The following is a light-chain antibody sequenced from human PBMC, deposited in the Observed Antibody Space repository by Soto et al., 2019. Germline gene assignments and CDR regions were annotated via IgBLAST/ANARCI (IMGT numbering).Light chain of an antibody. CDR1: QSVRSSF. CDR2: GAS. V-gene: IGKV3-20*01. J-gene: IGKJ1*01. Sequence: EIVLTQSPGTLSLSPGDRATLSCRASQSVRSSFLAWYQKQPGQAPRLLFYGASNRATGIPVRFSGSGSGTDFTLTISRLEPEDVAVSYCQQYGTSPPWTFGQGTKVEIK. CDR3: QQYGTSPPWT.